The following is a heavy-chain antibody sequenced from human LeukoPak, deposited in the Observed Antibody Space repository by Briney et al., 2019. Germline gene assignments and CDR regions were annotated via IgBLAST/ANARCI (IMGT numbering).Heavy chain of an antibody. CDR2: ITDSGDGT. V-gene: IGHV3-23*01. CDR3: ARGCGRPSRCFAD. J-gene: IGHJ4*02. CDR1: GFTFNSYP. D-gene: IGHD1-26*01. Sequence: GGSLRLSCAASGFTFNSYPMRWVRQAPGKGLEWGSSITDSGDGTNYADSVKGRFTISRDNSRNTLFLQMNSLRVEDTAVYYCARGCGRPSRCFADWGQGTLVSVSS.